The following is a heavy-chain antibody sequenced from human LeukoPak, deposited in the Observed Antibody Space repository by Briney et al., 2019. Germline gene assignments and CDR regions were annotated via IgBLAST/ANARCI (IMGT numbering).Heavy chain of an antibody. J-gene: IGHJ4*02. Sequence: ASVKVSCKVSGYTLTELSMHWVRQAPGKGLEWMGGFDPEDGETIYAQKFQGRVTMTEDTSTDTAYMELSSLRAEDTAVYYCAKDHQWGYGYHFDYWGQGALVTVSS. CDR1: GYTLTELS. CDR3: AKDHQWGYGYHFDY. V-gene: IGHV1-24*01. CDR2: FDPEDGET. D-gene: IGHD5-18*01.